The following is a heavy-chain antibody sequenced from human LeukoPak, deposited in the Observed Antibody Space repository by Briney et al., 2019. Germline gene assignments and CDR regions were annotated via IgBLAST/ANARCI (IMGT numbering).Heavy chain of an antibody. CDR1: GFTFSSYA. V-gene: IGHV3-23*01. CDR2: ISGSGGST. CDR3: AKEGTTGTTPFDY. J-gene: IGHJ4*02. D-gene: IGHD1-1*01. Sequence: GGSLRLSCAASGFTFSSYAMGWVRQAPGKGLEWVSDISGSGGSTKYADSVKGRFTISRDNSKNTLYLQMNSLRAEDTAVYYCAKEGTTGTTPFDYWGQGTLVTVSS.